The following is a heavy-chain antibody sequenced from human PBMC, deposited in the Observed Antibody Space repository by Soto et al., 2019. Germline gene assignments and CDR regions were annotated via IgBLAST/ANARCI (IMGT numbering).Heavy chain of an antibody. V-gene: IGHV3-23*01. Sequence: EVQLLESGGGLVQPGGSLRLSCAASGFTFSSYAMSWVRQAPGKGLEWVSAISGSGGSTYYADSVKGRFTISRDTANNPLYLQMNSLSAEDTAVYYCARSITIFGVVEARSSFGFWGQGTMVTVCS. CDR2: ISGSGGST. J-gene: IGHJ3*01. CDR1: GFTFSSYA. D-gene: IGHD3-3*01. CDR3: ARSITIFGVVEARSSFGF.